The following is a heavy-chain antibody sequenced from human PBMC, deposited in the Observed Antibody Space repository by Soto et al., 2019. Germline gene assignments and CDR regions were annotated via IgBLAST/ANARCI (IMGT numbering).Heavy chain of an antibody. CDR3: ARVLGLNPGIAAARTLAFDI. Sequence: PGGSLRLSCAASGFTFSSYAMHWVRQAPGKGLEWVAVISYDGSNKYYADSVKGRFTISRDNSKNTLYLQMNRLRAEDTAVYYCARVLGLNPGIAAARTLAFDIWGQGTMVTVSS. V-gene: IGHV3-30-3*01. CDR2: ISYDGSNK. J-gene: IGHJ3*02. CDR1: GFTFSSYA. D-gene: IGHD6-13*01.